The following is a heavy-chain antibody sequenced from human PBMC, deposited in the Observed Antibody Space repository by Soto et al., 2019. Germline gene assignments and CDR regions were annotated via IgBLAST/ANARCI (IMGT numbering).Heavy chain of an antibody. V-gene: IGHV4-30-4*01. CDR3: ARAVRGSYYAY. CDR1: GGSISSGDYY. D-gene: IGHD3-10*01. J-gene: IGHJ4*02. CDR2: IYYSGST. Sequence: QVQLQESGPGLVKPSQTLSLTCTVSGGSISSGDYYWSWIRQPPGKGLEWIGYIYYSGSTYYNPGLKSRVTISVDTSKDQVSLELSSVTGADTAVDYCARAVRGSYYAYWGQGPLVTVSS.